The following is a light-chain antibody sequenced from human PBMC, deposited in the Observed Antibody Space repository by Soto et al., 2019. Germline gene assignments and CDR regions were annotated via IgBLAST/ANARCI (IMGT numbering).Light chain of an antibody. J-gene: IGLJ1*01. V-gene: IGLV1-40*01. CDR2: GDN. CDR1: SSNIGAGYD. CDR3: QSYDSRLSAHV. Sequence: QSVLTQPPSVSGAPGQRVTVSCSGTSSNIGAGYDVHWYQQFPGTAPKLLIYGDNNRPSGVPDRFSGSKSGTSASLAITGLQAEDEADYYCQSYDSRLSAHVFGTGTKGTVL.